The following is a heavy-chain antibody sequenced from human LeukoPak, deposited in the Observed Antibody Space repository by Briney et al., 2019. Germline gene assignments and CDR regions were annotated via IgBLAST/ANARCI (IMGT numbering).Heavy chain of an antibody. D-gene: IGHD6-13*01. CDR3: ARDKGSSSLFDP. Sequence: GRSLRLSCAASGFTFSSYGMHWVRQAPGKGLEWVAVIWYDGSNKYYADSVKGRFTISRDNSKNTLYLQMNSLRSEDTAVYYCARDKGSSSLFDPWGQGTLVTVSS. J-gene: IGHJ5*02. V-gene: IGHV3-33*01. CDR2: IWYDGSNK. CDR1: GFTFSSYG.